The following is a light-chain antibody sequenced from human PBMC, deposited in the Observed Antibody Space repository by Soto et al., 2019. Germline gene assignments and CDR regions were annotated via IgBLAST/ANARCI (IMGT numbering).Light chain of an antibody. CDR1: QSISSN. CDR3: QQRVNWPPT. V-gene: IGKV3-15*01. Sequence: EIAMTQSPASLSVFPGKRATLSCRASQSISSNLAWYQQKPGQAPRLLIYDASTRATGIPARFSGSGSGTEFSPTISSLQSEDFAVYYCQQRVNWPPTFGGGTKVDIK. CDR2: DAS. J-gene: IGKJ4*01.